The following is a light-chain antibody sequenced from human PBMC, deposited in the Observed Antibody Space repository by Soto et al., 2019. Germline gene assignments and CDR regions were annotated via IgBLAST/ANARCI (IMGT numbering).Light chain of an antibody. CDR2: EVT. CDR3: SSFTTSTALI. CDR1: SSDVGAYNY. Sequence: QSALTQPASVSGSPGQSITISCTGTSSDVGAYNYVSWYQQHPGAAPKLMIYEVTNRPSGVSNRCSGSKSGNTASLTISGHQPDDEADYYCSSFTTSTALIFGGGTKLTVL. J-gene: IGLJ2*01. V-gene: IGLV2-14*01.